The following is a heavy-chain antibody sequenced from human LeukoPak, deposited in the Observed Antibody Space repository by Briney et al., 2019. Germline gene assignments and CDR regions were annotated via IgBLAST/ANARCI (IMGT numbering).Heavy chain of an antibody. CDR3: TGGISATGGG. Sequence: PGGSLRLSCVDTGFIYSSYRMHWVRQAPGKGLVWVSRINSDGSITTYADSVKGRFTISRDNAKNTLYLHMNSLRAEDTAVYYCTGGISATGGGWGQGTMVTVSS. J-gene: IGHJ3*01. D-gene: IGHD6-13*01. CDR2: INSDGSIT. CDR1: GFIYSSYR. V-gene: IGHV3-74*01.